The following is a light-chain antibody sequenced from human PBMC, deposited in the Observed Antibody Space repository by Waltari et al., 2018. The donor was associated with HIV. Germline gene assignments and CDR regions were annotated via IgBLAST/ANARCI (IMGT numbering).Light chain of an antibody. CDR2: EVS. J-gene: IGLJ1*01. Sequence: QSALTQPASVSGSPGQSITISCTGTSSAVGSYNLVSWYPQHPGKAPKLMIYEVSKRPSGVSNRFSGSKSGNTASLTISGLQAEDEADYYCCSYAGSSTYVFGTGTKVTVL. CDR3: CSYAGSSTYV. V-gene: IGLV2-23*02. CDR1: SSAVGSYNL.